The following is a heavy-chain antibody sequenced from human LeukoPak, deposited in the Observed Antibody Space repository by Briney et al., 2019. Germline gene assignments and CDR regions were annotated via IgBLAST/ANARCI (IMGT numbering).Heavy chain of an antibody. CDR3: AGGALGVGGVILTDWFDP. D-gene: IGHD3-16*02. Sequence: GGSLRLSCSASGFTFSSYWMSWVRQAPGKGLEWVASINDDGSEKYYVDSVKGRLTISRDNAKNSPYLQMNSLRVDDTAVYYCAGGALGVGGVILTDWFDPGGKGTLVTV. CDR2: INDDGSEK. J-gene: IGHJ5*02. V-gene: IGHV3-7*04. CDR1: GFTFSSYW.